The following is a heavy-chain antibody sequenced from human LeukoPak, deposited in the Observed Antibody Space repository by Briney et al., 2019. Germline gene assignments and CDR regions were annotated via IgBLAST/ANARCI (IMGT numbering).Heavy chain of an antibody. Sequence: GGSLRLSCAASGFTFSTYTMNWVRQAPGEGLEWVSSISGSSSYIYYADSVKGRFTISRDNAKNSLYLQMNSLRGDDTAVYYCVRIPNSANFPNWFDPRGQGTLVTVSS. J-gene: IGHJ5*02. CDR3: VRIPNSANFPNWFDP. D-gene: IGHD4/OR15-4a*01. CDR2: ISGSSSYI. V-gene: IGHV3-21*06. CDR1: GFTFSTYT.